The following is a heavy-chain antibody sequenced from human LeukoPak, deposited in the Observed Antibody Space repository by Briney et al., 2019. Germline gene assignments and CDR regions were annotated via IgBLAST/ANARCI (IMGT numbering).Heavy chain of an antibody. CDR3: ATKVVTDAFDI. V-gene: IGHV3-48*01. Sequence: GGSLRLSCAASGFTFSSYSMNWVRQASGKGLEWVSYISSSSTIYYADSVKGRFTISRDNSKNTLFLQMNSLRAEDTAVYYCATKVVTDAFDIWGQGTMVTVSS. D-gene: IGHD3-22*01. J-gene: IGHJ3*02. CDR2: ISSSSTI. CDR1: GFTFSSYS.